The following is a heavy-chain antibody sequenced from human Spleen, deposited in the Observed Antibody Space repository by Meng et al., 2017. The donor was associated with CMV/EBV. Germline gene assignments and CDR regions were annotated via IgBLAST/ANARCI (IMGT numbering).Heavy chain of an antibody. J-gene: IGHJ4*02. V-gene: IGHV4-34*01. Sequence: LSLTSAVYSGSFSGCYWSWICKRPGKGMEWIGEINHSGCTNYNPSLKSRVTISVDTSKNQFSLKLSSVTAADTAVYYCARARYYFDYWGQGTLVTVSS. CDR1: SGSFSGCY. CDR2: INHSGCT. CDR3: ARARYYFDY.